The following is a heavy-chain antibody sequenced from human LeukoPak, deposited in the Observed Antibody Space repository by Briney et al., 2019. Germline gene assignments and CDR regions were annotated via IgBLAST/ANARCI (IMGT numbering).Heavy chain of an antibody. CDR1: GGSISSSSYY. D-gene: IGHD3-22*01. CDR2: IYYSGST. Sequence: SETLSLTCTVSGGSISSSSYYWGWIRQPPGKGLEWIGSIYYSGSTYYNPSLKCRVTISVDTSKNQFSLKLSSVTAADTAVYYCARGLFGDRLPNYYDSSGYYYYYYYYGMDVWGQGTTVTVSS. V-gene: IGHV4-39*07. J-gene: IGHJ6*02. CDR3: ARGLFGDRLPNYYDSSGYYYYYYYYGMDV.